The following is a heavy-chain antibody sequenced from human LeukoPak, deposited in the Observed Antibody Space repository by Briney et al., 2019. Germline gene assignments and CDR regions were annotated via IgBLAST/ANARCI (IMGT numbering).Heavy chain of an antibody. V-gene: IGHV3-23*01. J-gene: IGHJ4*02. CDR3: AKGPRLGSGYHPDY. CDR1: GFTFSSDA. D-gene: IGHD3-22*01. CDR2: ITGSDDRT. Sequence: PGGSLRLSCAASGFTFSSDAMTWVRQAPGEGLGWVSTITGSDDRTYYADSVKGRFTTSRDYSINTVHLQLNSLRAEDTAMYYCAKGPRLGSGYHPDYWGQGTLVTVSS.